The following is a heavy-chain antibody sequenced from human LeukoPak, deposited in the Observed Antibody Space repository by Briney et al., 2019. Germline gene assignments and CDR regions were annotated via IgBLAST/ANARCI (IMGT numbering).Heavy chain of an antibody. CDR1: GGSIGTYY. CDR3: ARRPADYYDSSGYPYYYGMDV. J-gene: IGHJ6*02. D-gene: IGHD3-22*01. CDR2: IYVTGT. Sequence: PSETLSLTCTVSGGSIGTYYWSWVRQSPGTGLEWIGYIYVTGTRYNPYLQSRVTISVDRSRNQFFLKMTSVTAADTAVYYCARRPADYYDSSGYPYYYGMDVWGQGTTVTVSS. V-gene: IGHV4-4*09.